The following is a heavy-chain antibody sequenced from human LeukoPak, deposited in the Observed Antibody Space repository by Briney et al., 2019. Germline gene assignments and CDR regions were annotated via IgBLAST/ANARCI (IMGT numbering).Heavy chain of an antibody. V-gene: IGHV1-18*01. CDR1: GYTFTTYG. J-gene: IGHJ4*02. D-gene: IGHD2-2*01. Sequence: GASVKVSCKASGYTFTTYGVTWVRQAPRQGLEWMGWISAYNGDTNYAQKFQDRITMTTDTSTNTAYIELRSLRSDDTAVYYCARDHSSSCQLLGYWGQGTLVTVSS. CDR2: ISAYNGDT. CDR3: ARDHSSSCQLLGY.